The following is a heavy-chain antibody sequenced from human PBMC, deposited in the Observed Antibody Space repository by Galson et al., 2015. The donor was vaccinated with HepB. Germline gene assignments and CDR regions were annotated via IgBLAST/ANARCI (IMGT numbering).Heavy chain of an antibody. J-gene: IGHJ4*02. CDR3: ARLNEGIQLWLGAFDY. D-gene: IGHD5-18*01. V-gene: IGHV3-7*01. CDR2: IKQDGSEK. CDR1: GFTFSSYW. Sequence: SLRLSCAASGFTFSSYWMSWVRQAPGKGLEWVANIKQDGSEKYYVDSVKGRFTFSRDNAKNSLYLQMNSLRAEDTAVYYCARLNEGIQLWLGAFDYWGQGTLVTVSS.